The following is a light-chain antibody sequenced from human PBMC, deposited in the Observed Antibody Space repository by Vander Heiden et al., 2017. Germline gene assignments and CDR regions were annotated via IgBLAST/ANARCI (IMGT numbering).Light chain of an antibody. CDR2: QDS. J-gene: IGLJ2*01. V-gene: IGLV3-1*01. CDR1: KLGDKY. CDR3: QAWDSSTNVV. Sequence: SYELTQPPSVSVSPGQTASITCSGDKLGDKYACWYQQTPGQSPVLVIYQDSKRPSGIPERFSGSNSGTTATLTISGTQAMDEADYYCQAWDSSTNVVFGGGTKLTVL.